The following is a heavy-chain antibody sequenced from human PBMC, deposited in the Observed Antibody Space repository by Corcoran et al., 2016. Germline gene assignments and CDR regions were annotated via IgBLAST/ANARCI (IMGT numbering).Heavy chain of an antibody. Sequence: QLQESGPGLVKPSETVSLTCTVSGGSISSSNNYWGWIRQPPGKGLEWLGTMFYSGSTFYNPSLTSRVTISLDTSKNQFSLTLSSVTAADTAVYYCARVLTGYSAPGPLDYWGQGTLVTVSS. CDR2: MFYSGST. CDR1: GGSISSSNNY. D-gene: IGHD3-9*01. J-gene: IGHJ4*02. V-gene: IGHV4-39*07. CDR3: ARVLTGYSAPGPLDY.